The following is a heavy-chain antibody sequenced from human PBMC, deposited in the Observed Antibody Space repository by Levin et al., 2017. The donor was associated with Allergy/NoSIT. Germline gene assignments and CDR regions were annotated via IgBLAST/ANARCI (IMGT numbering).Heavy chain of an antibody. V-gene: IGHV4-34*01. CDR3: ARASMVRGVQKGSTYFQH. CDR2: INHSGST. J-gene: IGHJ1*01. Sequence: PSETLSLTCAVYGGSFSGYYWSWIRQPPGKGLEWIGEINHSGSTNYNPSLKSRVTISVDTSKNQFSLKLSSVTAADTAVYYCARASMVRGVQKGSTYFQHWGQGTLVTVSS. CDR1: GGSFSGYY. D-gene: IGHD3-10*01.